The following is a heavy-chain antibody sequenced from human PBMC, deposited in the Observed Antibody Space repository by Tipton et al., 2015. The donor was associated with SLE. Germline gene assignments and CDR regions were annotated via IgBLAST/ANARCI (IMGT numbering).Heavy chain of an antibody. V-gene: IGHV4-59*11. D-gene: IGHD4-23*01. CDR1: GGSISSHY. CDR2: IYYSGST. J-gene: IGHJ4*02. Sequence: LRLSCTVSGGSISSHYWSWIRQPPGKGLEWIGYIYYSGSTNYNPSLKSRVTISVDTSKNQFSLKLSSVTAADTAVYYCATLGGNSGYWGQGTLVTVSS. CDR3: ATLGGNSGY.